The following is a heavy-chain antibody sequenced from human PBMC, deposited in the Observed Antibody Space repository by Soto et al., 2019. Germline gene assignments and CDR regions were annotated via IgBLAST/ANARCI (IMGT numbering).Heavy chain of an antibody. J-gene: IGHJ3*01. V-gene: IGHV3-30*14. D-gene: IGHD3-3*02. Sequence: QVHLVESGGGVVQPGRSLRLSCAASGFTFNDYVIHWVRQAAGKGLEWVASMTYDGATEYYADSVKGRFTVSRDNSKRTLSLQMNSLRPEDTAVYYCVRVRLSIAVNDALDVWGQGTTVTVSS. CDR2: MTYDGATE. CDR3: VRVRLSIAVNDALDV. CDR1: GFTFNDYV.